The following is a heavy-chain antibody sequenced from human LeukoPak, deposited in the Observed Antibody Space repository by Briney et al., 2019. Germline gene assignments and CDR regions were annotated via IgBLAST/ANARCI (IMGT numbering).Heavy chain of an antibody. CDR3: ARGILYDSGYYFYYMDV. CDR2: IYTSGST. Sequence: PSETLSLTCVVSGGSISSDNSYWSWIRQPAGKGLEWIGRIYTSGSTNYNPSLKSRVTISVDTSKNQFSLRLSSVTAADTAVYYCARGILYDSGYYFYYMDVWGKGTTVTVSS. J-gene: IGHJ6*03. V-gene: IGHV4-61*02. D-gene: IGHD3-10*01. CDR1: GGSISSDNSY.